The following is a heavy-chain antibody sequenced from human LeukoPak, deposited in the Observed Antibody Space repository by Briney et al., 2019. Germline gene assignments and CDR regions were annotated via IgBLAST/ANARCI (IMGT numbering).Heavy chain of an antibody. Sequence: PSETLSLTCTVSGGSISSYHWSWIRQPPGKGLEWIGYIYYSGSTNYNPSLKSQVTISVDTSKNQFSLKLSSVTAADTAVYYCARLHYYYGSGSYYPDAFDIWGQGTMVTVSS. CDR3: ARLHYYYGSGSYYPDAFDI. CDR2: IYYSGST. D-gene: IGHD3-10*01. V-gene: IGHV4-59*08. CDR1: GGSISSYH. J-gene: IGHJ3*02.